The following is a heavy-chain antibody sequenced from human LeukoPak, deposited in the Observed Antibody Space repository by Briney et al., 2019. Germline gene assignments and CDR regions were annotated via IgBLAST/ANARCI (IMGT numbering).Heavy chain of an antibody. CDR3: ARDLGHYYGSVYFDY. Sequence: GGSLRLSCAASGFTFSSYWMSWVRQAPGKGLEWVANIKEDGSEKYYVASVKGRFTISRDNAKNSLYLQMNSLRAEDTAVYYCARDLGHYYGSVYFDYWGQGTLVTVSS. CDR1: GFTFSSYW. CDR2: IKEDGSEK. J-gene: IGHJ4*02. V-gene: IGHV3-7*01. D-gene: IGHD3-10*01.